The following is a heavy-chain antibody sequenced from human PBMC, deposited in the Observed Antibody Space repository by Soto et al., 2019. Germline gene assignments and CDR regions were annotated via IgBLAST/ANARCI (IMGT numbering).Heavy chain of an antibody. CDR2: IIPILGIA. V-gene: IGHV1-69*02. CDR1: GGTFSSYT. CDR3: ATSSPGAYYYYYGMDV. Sequence: GASVKVSCKASGGTFSSYTISWVRQAPGQGLEWMGRIIPILGIANYAQKFQGRVTMTEDTSTDTAYMELSSLRSEDTAVYYCATSSPGAYYYYYGMDVWGQGTTVTVSS. J-gene: IGHJ6*02.